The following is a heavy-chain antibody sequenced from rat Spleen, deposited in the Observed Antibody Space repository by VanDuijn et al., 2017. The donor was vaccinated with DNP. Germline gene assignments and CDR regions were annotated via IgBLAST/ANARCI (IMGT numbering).Heavy chain of an antibody. Sequence: EVQLVESGGGLVQPGRSLKLSCTASGFTFGDYDMAWVRQAPKKGLEWVTTISYDGSRTYYRDSVKGRFTISRDNAKSTLYLQMDSLRSEDTATYYCARDDYGSYGAMDAWGQGTSVTVSS. CDR3: ARDDYGSYGAMDA. CDR2: ISYDGSRT. D-gene: IGHD1-3*01. CDR1: GFTFGDYD. J-gene: IGHJ4*01. V-gene: IGHV5-17*01.